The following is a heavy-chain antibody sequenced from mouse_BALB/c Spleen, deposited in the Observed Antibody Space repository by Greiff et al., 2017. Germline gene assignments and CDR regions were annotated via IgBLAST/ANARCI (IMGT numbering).Heavy chain of an antibody. CDR3: ARYYYGSSYGPSDY. CDR2: ISSGGSYT. Sequence: VQLKQSGGGLVKPGGSLKLSCAASGFTFSSYAMSWVRQTPEKRLEWVATISSGGSYTYYPDSVKGRFTISRDNAKNTLYLQMSSLRSEDTAMYYCARYYYGSSYGPSDYWGQGTTLTVSS. V-gene: IGHV5-9-3*01. J-gene: IGHJ2*01. D-gene: IGHD1-1*01. CDR1: GFTFSSYA.